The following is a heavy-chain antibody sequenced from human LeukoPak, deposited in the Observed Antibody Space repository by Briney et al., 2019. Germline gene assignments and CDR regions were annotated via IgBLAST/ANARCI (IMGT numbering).Heavy chain of an antibody. CDR1: GFNFRAYW. CDR2: INHDGTEK. Sequence: GGSLRLSCTTSGFNFRAYWMGWVRQAPGKGLEWVANINHDGTEKHYVDSVKGRFTISRDNAENSLYLQMSSLRADDTAVYYCARDSPDYWGQGALVTVSS. J-gene: IGHJ4*02. CDR3: ARDSPDY. V-gene: IGHV3-7*01.